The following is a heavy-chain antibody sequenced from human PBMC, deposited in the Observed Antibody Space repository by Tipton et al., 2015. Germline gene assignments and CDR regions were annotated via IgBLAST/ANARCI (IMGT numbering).Heavy chain of an antibody. CDR3: ACQDYDSLTRDYQTVDY. J-gene: IGHJ4*02. D-gene: IGHD3-9*01. Sequence: TLSLTCAVSAYSISSDYYWGWIRQAPGKGLEWIGYISQRDGPYYNPSLKSRVTMSRDTSKNQFSLKLTSVTAADTAVYYCACQDYDSLTRDYQTVDYWGQGTLVTVSS. V-gene: IGHV4-38-2*01. CDR2: ISQRDGP. CDR1: AYSISSDYY.